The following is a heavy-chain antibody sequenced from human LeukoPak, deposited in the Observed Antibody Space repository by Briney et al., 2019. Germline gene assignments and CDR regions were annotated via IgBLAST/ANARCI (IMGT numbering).Heavy chain of an antibody. CDR3: AKGTRAAAGYFGY. J-gene: IGHJ4*02. CDR2: IRYDGSNK. V-gene: IGHV3-30*02. D-gene: IGHD6-13*01. CDR1: GFTFSSYG. Sequence: GGSLRLSCAASGFTFSSYGMHWVRQAPGKGLEWVAFIRYDGSNKYYADSVKGRFTISRDNSKNTLYLQMNSLRAEDTAVYYCAKGTRAAAGYFGYWGQGTLVTVSS.